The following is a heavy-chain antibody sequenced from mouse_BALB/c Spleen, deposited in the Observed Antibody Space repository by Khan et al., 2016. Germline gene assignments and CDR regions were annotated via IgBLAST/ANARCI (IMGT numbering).Heavy chain of an antibody. Sequence: QIQLVQSGPELKKPGETVKISCKASGYAFTNYGMNWVKQAPGKGLKWMGWIKTYSGESTYADDFKGRFAFSLETSASTAYLQINSLKNEDMATYCGARRRLLDLDYAMDYWGQGTSVTVSS. J-gene: IGHJ4*01. CDR3: ARRRLLDLDYAMDY. CDR1: GYAFTNYG. V-gene: IGHV9-1*02. D-gene: IGHD3-2*02. CDR2: IKTYSGES.